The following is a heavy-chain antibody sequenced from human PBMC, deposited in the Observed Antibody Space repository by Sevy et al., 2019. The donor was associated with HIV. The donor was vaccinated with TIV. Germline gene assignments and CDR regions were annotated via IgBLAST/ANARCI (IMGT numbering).Heavy chain of an antibody. D-gene: IGHD3-3*01. V-gene: IGHV3-48*02. J-gene: IGHJ4*02. CDR1: GFTFSSYS. Sequence: GGSLRLSCAASGFTFSSYSMNWVRQAPGKGLEWVSYISSSSSSTIYYADSVKGRFTISRDNAKNSLYLQMNSLRDEDTAVYYCARKGAVPFFFFDYWGQGTLVTVSS. CDR2: ISSSSSSTI. CDR3: ARKGAVPFFFFDY.